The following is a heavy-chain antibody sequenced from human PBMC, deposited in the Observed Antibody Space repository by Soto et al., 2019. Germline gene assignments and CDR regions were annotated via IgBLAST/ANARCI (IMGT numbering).Heavy chain of an antibody. V-gene: IGHV4-4*02. D-gene: IGHD2-15*01. CDR2: IYHSGST. Sequence: SETLSLTCAVSGGSIISSNCLRWLRHPPGEVLEWIGEIYHSGSTNYNPSLKSRVTISVDKSKNQFSLKLSSVTAADTAVYYCARARGPYCSGGSCYSGWYFDLWGRGTLVTVSS. J-gene: IGHJ2*01. CDR1: GGSIISSNC. CDR3: ARARGPYCSGGSCYSGWYFDL.